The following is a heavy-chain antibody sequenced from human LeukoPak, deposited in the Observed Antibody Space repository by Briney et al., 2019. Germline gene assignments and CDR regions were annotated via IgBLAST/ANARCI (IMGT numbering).Heavy chain of an antibody. D-gene: IGHD3-10*01. J-gene: IGHJ4*02. CDR2: ISYDGSNK. Sequence: GGSLRLSCAASGFTFSSYAMHWVRQAPGKGLEWVAVISYDGSNKYYADSVKGRFTISRDNSKNTLCLQMNSLRAEDTAVYYCARDPRGYYFDYWGQGTLVTVSS. V-gene: IGHV3-30-3*01. CDR3: ARDPRGYYFDY. CDR1: GFTFSSYA.